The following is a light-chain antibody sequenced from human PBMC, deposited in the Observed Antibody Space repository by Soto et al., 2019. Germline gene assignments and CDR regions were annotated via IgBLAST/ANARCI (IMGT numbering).Light chain of an antibody. CDR1: QSVNNR. CDR3: QQYNSWT. Sequence: DIPMTQSPSTLSASVGDRVTITCRASQSVNNRLAWYQQKPGKAPKLLIYKASSLESGVPSRFSGSGSGTEFTLSISSLQPDDFGTYYCQQYNSWTFGQGTKVEIK. CDR2: KAS. J-gene: IGKJ1*01. V-gene: IGKV1-5*03.